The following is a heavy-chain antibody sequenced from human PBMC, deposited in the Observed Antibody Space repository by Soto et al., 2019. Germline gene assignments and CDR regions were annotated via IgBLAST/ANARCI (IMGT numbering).Heavy chain of an antibody. J-gene: IGHJ6*02. D-gene: IGHD5-18*01. CDR2: INPNSGGT. V-gene: IGHV1-2*04. Sequence: ASVKVSCKASGYTFTGYYMHWVRQAPGQGLEWMGWINPNSGGTNYAQKFQGWVTMTRDTSISTAYMELSRLRSDDTAVYYCARATSVDTGMVNGDYYYYGMDVWGQGTTVTVSS. CDR3: ARATSVDTGMVNGDYYYYGMDV. CDR1: GYTFTGYY.